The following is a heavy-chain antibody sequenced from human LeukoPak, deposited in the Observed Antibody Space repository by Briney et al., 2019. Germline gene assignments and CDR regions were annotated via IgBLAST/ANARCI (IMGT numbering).Heavy chain of an antibody. CDR2: IGGVAVST. D-gene: IGHD2-8*01. CDR1: GFNFNIHA. J-gene: IGHJ3*02. Sequence: GGSLRLSCVTSGFNFNIHAMSWVRQAPGKGLEWVSTIGGVAVSTDYADSVKGRFSFSRDDSKKTVFLQMNSLRVEDTAVYYCVKDQFPGNGIYDPFDKWGQGTLVTVS. CDR3: VKDQFPGNGIYDPFDK. V-gene: IGHV3-23*01.